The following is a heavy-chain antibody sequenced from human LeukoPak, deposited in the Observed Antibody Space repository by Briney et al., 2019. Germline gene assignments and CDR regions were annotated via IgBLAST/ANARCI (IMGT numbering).Heavy chain of an antibody. CDR3: ERGGRYLFDV. J-gene: IGHJ3*01. V-gene: IGHV3-7*01. D-gene: IGHD2/OR15-2a*01. CDR2: IDQDGSEI. CDR1: GFTFSTSW. Sequence: PGGSLRLSWAASGFTFSTSWMSWVRQAPGKGLEWVATIDQDGSEIYYMDSVKGRFTISRDNAKNSLYLQMDSLRAEDTAVYYCERGGRYLFDVWGQGTMVTVSS.